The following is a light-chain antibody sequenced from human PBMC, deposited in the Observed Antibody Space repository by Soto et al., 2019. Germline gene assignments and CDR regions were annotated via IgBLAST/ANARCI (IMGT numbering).Light chain of an antibody. CDR2: RAS. CDR3: HQYENWPQT. V-gene: IGKV3-15*01. Sequence: EIVLTQSPGTLSLSPGERATLSCSSSQSVSSSYLAWYQQKPGQAPRLLIYRASTRATGIPARFSGSGSGTEFTLTISSLQSEDFALYYCHQYENWPQTFGQGTKVDIK. J-gene: IGKJ1*01. CDR1: QSVSSSY.